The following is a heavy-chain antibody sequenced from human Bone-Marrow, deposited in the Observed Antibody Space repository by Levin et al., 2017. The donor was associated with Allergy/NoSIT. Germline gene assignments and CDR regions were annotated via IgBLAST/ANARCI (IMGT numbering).Heavy chain of an antibody. CDR1: GGSFSGYF. V-gene: IGHV4-34*01. D-gene: IGHD3-9*01. CDR3: ARRPGYDILTGYRPLDS. CDR2: INHSRST. Sequence: GSLRLSCAVYGGSFSGYFWTWIRQAPGKGLEWIGEINHSRSTNLNPSFKSRVTILVDRSKNQFSLKLTSVTAADTAMYYCARRPGYDILTGYRPLDSWGQGTLVTVSS. J-gene: IGHJ4*02.